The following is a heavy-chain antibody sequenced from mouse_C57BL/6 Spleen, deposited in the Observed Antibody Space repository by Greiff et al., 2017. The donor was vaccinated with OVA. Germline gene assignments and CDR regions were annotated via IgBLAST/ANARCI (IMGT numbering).Heavy chain of an antibody. Sequence: VKLMESGPGLVAPSQSLSITCTVSGFSLTSYGVHWVRQPPGKGLEWLVVIWSDGSTTYNSALKSRLSISKDNSKSQVFLKMNSLQTDDTAMYYCARLNWDGDYFDYWGQGTTLTVSS. CDR3: ARLNWDGDYFDY. CDR2: IWSDGST. J-gene: IGHJ2*01. D-gene: IGHD4-1*02. CDR1: GFSLTSYG. V-gene: IGHV2-6*03.